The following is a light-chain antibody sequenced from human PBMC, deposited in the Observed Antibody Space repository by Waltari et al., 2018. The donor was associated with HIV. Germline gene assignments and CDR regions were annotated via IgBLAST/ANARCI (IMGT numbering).Light chain of an antibody. J-gene: IGLJ3*02. CDR3: VTWDFSLSAVV. CDR2: DSN. CDR1: SSNIGNNY. V-gene: IGLV1-51*01. Sequence: QSVLTKPPSVSAAPGQKVFISCSGSSSNIGNNYVSWYQQLTGTAPKLLMYDSNNRPTGIPDRFSGSKSGTSATLAITGLQTGDEADYYCVTWDFSLSAVVFGGGTKLTVL.